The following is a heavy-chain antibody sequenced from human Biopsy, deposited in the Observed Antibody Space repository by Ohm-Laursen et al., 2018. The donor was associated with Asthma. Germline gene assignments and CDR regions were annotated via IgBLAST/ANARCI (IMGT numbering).Heavy chain of an antibody. Sequence: SLRLSCTASGFAVSSDYMLWVRQAPGKGLEWVSVIYSGGTSHTADSVRGRFTISRDYSKNTLYLQMHSLRAEDTAVYYCARGDSSNWSHYYFDYWGQGTLVTVSS. D-gene: IGHD3-22*01. CDR1: GFAVSSDY. J-gene: IGHJ4*02. CDR2: IYSGGTS. V-gene: IGHV3-53*01. CDR3: ARGDSSNWSHYYFDY.